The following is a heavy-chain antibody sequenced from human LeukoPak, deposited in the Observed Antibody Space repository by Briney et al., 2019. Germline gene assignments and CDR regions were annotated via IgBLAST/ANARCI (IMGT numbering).Heavy chain of an antibody. J-gene: IGHJ6*03. CDR1: GFTVSSNY. V-gene: IGHV3-53*01. CDR3: ARESYYYYYMDV. CDR2: IYSGGST. Sequence: GGSLRLSCAASGFTVSSNYMSWVRQAPGKGLEWVSVIYSGGSTYYADSVKGRFTISRDNSKNTLYLQMNSLRAEDTAVYYCARESYYYYYMDVWGKGTTVTISS.